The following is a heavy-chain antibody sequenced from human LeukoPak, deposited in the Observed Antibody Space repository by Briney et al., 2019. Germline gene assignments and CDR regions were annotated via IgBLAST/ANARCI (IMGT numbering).Heavy chain of an antibody. Sequence: GGSLRLSCAASGFTFSSYAMSWVRQAPGKGLEWVSAISGSGGSTYYADSVKGRFTISRANSKNTLYLQMNSLRAEDTAVYYCAKEEGSYYDSSGYHHDAFDIWGQGTMVTVSS. D-gene: IGHD3-22*01. CDR1: GFTFSSYA. J-gene: IGHJ3*02. CDR2: ISGSGGST. V-gene: IGHV3-23*01. CDR3: AKEEGSYYDSSGYHHDAFDI.